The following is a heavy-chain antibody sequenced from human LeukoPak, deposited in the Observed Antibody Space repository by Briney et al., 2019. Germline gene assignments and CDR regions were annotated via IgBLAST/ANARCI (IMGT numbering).Heavy chain of an antibody. J-gene: IGHJ4*02. CDR2: IYTSGIT. CDR3: AIRLYDSSGYYYFDY. CDR1: GGSISSGSYY. Sequence: PSQTLSLTCTVSGGSISSGSYYWSWIRQPAGKGLAWIGRIYTSGITNYNPSLKSRVTISVDTSKNQFSLKLSSVTAADTAVYYCAIRLYDSSGYYYFDYWGQGTLVTVSS. V-gene: IGHV4-61*02. D-gene: IGHD3-22*01.